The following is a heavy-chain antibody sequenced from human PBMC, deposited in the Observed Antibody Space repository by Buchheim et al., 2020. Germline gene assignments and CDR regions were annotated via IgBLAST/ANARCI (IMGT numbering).Heavy chain of an antibody. V-gene: IGHV3-48*03. J-gene: IGHJ6*03. D-gene: IGHD3-10*01. CDR1: GFAFRNYD. CDR2: ISSGGNSK. CDR3: ARDHRAGPMDV. Sequence: EVQLVDSGGGLVQPGGSLRVSCAASGFAFRNYDMNWVRQAPGQGLEWVSYISSGGNSKYYADSVKGRFTVARDNAKNSLYLQMNSLRAEDTAVYYCARDHRAGPMDVWGKGTT.